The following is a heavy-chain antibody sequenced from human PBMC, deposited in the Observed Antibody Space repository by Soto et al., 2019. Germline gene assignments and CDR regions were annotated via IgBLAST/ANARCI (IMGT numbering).Heavy chain of an antibody. CDR2: IIPIFSTA. CDR3: ARDRPRENYGGNYYYEMDV. V-gene: IGHV1-69*12. CDR1: GGTFTTSA. Sequence: QVQLVQSGAEVKKPGSSVKVSCKASGGTFTTSAISWVRQAPGQGLEWMGGIIPIFSTADYAQKFQGGVTITASESTTTAYMELSILRSEDTAVYYCARDRPRENYGGNYYYEMDVWVQGTTVTVSS. D-gene: IGHD4-17*01. J-gene: IGHJ6*02.